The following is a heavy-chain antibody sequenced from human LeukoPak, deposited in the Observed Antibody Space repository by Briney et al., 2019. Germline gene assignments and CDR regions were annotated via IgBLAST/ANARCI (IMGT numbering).Heavy chain of an antibody. D-gene: IGHD3-10*01. CDR3: ARGAESGSYYFDY. J-gene: IGHJ4*02. Sequence: SETLSPTRTVSGGSISSYYWSWIRQPPGKGLEWIGYIYYSGSTNYNPSLKSRVTISVDTSKNQFSLKLSSVTAADTAVYYCARGAESGSYYFDYWGQGTLVTVSS. CDR2: IYYSGST. CDR1: GGSISSYY. V-gene: IGHV4-59*01.